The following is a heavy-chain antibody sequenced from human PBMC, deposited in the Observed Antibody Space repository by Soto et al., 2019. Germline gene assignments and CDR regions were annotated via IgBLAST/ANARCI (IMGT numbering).Heavy chain of an antibody. J-gene: IGHJ6*02. Sequence: QVQLQESGPGLVKPSQTLSLTCTVSGGSISSGGYYWSWIRQHPGKGLEWIGYIYYSGSTYYNPSLKSRVTISVDTSKNQFSLKLSSVTAADTAVYYCARVGRGYCSGGSCFQGVYYYYSMDVWGQGTTVTVSS. CDR1: GGSISSGGYY. V-gene: IGHV4-31*03. CDR2: IYYSGST. D-gene: IGHD2-15*01. CDR3: ARVGRGYCSGGSCFQGVYYYYSMDV.